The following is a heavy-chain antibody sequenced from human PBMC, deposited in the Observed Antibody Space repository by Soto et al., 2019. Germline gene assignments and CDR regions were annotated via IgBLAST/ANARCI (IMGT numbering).Heavy chain of an antibody. D-gene: IGHD2-15*01. V-gene: IGHV3-7*01. Sequence: PGGSLRLSCAASGFTFSTYWMSWVRQAPGKGLEWVANIKQDGSEKYYVDSVKGRFTISRDNAKNSLYLQMNSLRAEDTAVYYCARDYEIGYCSGGSCYSYYYHVEHWGKGTTFTVSS. CDR1: GFTFSTYW. CDR3: ARDYEIGYCSGGSCYSYYYHVEH. CDR2: IKQDGSEK. J-gene: IGHJ6*03.